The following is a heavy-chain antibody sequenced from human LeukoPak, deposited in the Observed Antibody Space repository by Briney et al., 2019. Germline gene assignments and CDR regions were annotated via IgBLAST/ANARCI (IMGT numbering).Heavy chain of an antibody. Sequence: PGGSLRLSCAASGFTVSSNYMSWVRQAPGKGLEWVANITQDGSEKHYVDSVKGRFTISRDSAKNSLYLQMNSLRAEDTGVHYCATEAARSSPTLDYWGQGTLVTVSS. CDR3: ATEAARSSPTLDY. CDR2: ITQDGSEK. V-gene: IGHV3-7*01. D-gene: IGHD6-6*01. CDR1: GFTVSSNY. J-gene: IGHJ4*02.